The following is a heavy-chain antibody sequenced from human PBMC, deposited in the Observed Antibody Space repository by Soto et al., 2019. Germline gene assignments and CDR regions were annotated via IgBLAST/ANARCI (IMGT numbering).Heavy chain of an antibody. CDR3: ARDFQSQSYYYYYYYMDV. Sequence: GGSLRLSCAASGFTFSSYSMSWVRQAPGKGLEWVSYISSSSSTIYYADSVKGRFTISRDNAKNSLYLQMNSLRAEDTAVYYCARDFQSQSYYYYYYYMDVWGKGTTVTVSS. CDR2: ISSSSSTI. J-gene: IGHJ6*03. V-gene: IGHV3-48*01. CDR1: GFTFSSYS.